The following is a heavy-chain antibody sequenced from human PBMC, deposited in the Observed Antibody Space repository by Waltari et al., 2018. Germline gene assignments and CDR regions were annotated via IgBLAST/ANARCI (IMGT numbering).Heavy chain of an antibody. D-gene: IGHD7-27*01. V-gene: IGHV3-74*01. J-gene: IGHJ4*02. CDR1: GLTFGRVW. CDR3: ARDNWGPAY. CDR2: IKGDGSDS. Sequence: EVQLVESGGGLVQPGGSLRLSCAASGLTFGRVWMHWVRQAPGKGPVWVSRIKGDGSDSDYAHSVKGRFTISLDNDKDTLYLQMNSLRAEDTAVYYCARDNWGPAYWGQGTLVTVPS.